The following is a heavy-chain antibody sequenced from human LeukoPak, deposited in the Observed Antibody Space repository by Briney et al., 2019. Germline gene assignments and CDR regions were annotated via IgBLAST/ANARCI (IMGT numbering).Heavy chain of an antibody. J-gene: IGHJ3*02. CDR3: AKVRRIRGGLDAFDI. V-gene: IGHV3-23*01. D-gene: IGHD3-10*01. Sequence: SGGSLRLSCAAPGFTFSSYAMSWVRQAPGKGLEWVSAISGSGGSTYYADSVKGRFTISRDNSKNTLYLQMNSLRAEDTAVYYCAKVRRIRGGLDAFDIWGQGTMVTVSS. CDR2: ISGSGGST. CDR1: GFTFSSYA.